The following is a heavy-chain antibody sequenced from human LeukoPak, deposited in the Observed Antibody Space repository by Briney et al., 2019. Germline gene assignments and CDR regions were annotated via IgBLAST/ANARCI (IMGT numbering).Heavy chain of an antibody. CDR1: GYTFTGYY. D-gene: IGHD6-13*01. CDR2: IKPNSGGT. J-gene: IGHJ4*02. Sequence: ASVKVSCKASGYTFTGYYMHWVRQAPGQGLEWMGWIKPNSGGTNYAQKFQGRVTMTRDTSISTAYMELSRLGSDDTAVCYCARVADREDSSSWYISHFDYWGQGTLVTVSS. CDR3: ARVADREDSSSWYISHFDY. V-gene: IGHV1-2*02.